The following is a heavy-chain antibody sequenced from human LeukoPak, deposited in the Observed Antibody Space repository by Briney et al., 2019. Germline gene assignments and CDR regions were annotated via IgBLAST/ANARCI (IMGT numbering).Heavy chain of an antibody. Sequence: SETLSLTCAVSGGSISSYYWSWIRQPPGKGLEWIGYIYYSGSTNYNPSLKSRVTISVDTSKNQFSLKLSSVTAADTAVYYCARGVVPAGTYYYYYMDVWGKGTTVTVSS. J-gene: IGHJ6*03. D-gene: IGHD2-2*01. CDR1: GGSISSYY. CDR3: ARGVVPAGTYYYYYMDV. V-gene: IGHV4-59*01. CDR2: IYYSGST.